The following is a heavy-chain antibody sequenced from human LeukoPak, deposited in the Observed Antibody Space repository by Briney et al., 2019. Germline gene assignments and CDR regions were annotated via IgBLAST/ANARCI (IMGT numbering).Heavy chain of an antibody. J-gene: IGHJ5*02. V-gene: IGHV3-53*01. CDR3: IVFGDSNH. Sequence: GGSLRLSCATSGLTGSHNYVSWVRQAPGKGLEWVSAIHTSGDTCYADSVKGRFTISRDTSKNALYLQINSLRVEDTAVYYCIVFGDSNHWGQGTLVTVSS. D-gene: IGHD4-17*01. CDR2: IHTSGDT. CDR1: GLTGSHNY.